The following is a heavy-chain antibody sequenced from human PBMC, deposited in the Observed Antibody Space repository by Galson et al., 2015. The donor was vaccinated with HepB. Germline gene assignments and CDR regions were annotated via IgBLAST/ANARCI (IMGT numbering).Heavy chain of an antibody. D-gene: IGHD1-7*01. Sequence: CAISGDSVSSNSAPWNWIRQSPSRGLEWLGRTYYRSKWSSDYAVSLKSRITVDPDTSKNQFSLQLNSVTPEDTAVYYCARATATRILDNWGQGTLVTVSS. J-gene: IGHJ4*02. CDR1: GDSVSSNSAP. V-gene: IGHV6-1*01. CDR2: TYYRSKWSS. CDR3: ARATATRILDN.